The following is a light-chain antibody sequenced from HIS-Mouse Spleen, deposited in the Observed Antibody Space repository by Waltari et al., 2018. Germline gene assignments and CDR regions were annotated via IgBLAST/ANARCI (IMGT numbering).Light chain of an antibody. J-gene: IGKJ3*01. V-gene: IGKV1-9*01. CDR2: AAS. CDR1: QGISSY. CDR3: QQLNSYPPVT. Sequence: DIQLTQSPSFLSTSVGDRFTITCRPSQGISSYLAWYQQKPGKAPKLLIYAASTLQSGVPSRFSGSGSGTEFTLTISSLQPEDFATYYCQQLNSYPPVTFGPGTKVDIK.